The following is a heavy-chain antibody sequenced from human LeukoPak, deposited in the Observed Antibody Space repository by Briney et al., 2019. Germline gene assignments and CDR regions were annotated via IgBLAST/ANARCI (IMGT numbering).Heavy chain of an antibody. CDR1: GYSFTSYW. J-gene: IGHJ5*02. CDR2: IYPGDSDT. V-gene: IGHV5-51*01. Sequence: GESLKISCKGSGYSFTSYWIGWVRQMPGKGLEWMGIIYPGDSDTRYSPSFQGQVTISADKSISTAYLQWSSLEASDTAMYYCARRVGGSSSDENWFDPWGQGTLVTVSS. CDR3: ARRVGGSSSDENWFDP. D-gene: IGHD6-6*01.